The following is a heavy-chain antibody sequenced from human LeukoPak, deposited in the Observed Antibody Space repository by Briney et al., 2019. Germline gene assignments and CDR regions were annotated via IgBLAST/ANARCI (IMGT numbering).Heavy chain of an antibody. CDR2: TYHSGST. V-gene: IGHV4-39*07. D-gene: IGHD3-16*01. CDR3: AREGGPMSSYYFDY. J-gene: IGHJ4*02. Sequence: SETLSLTCTVSGGSISSSSYYWGWLRQPPGKGLEWIGSTYHSGSTYYNPSLKSRVTISVDTSKNQFSLKLSSVTAADTAVYYCAREGGPMSSYYFDYWGQGTLVTVSS. CDR1: GGSISSSSYY.